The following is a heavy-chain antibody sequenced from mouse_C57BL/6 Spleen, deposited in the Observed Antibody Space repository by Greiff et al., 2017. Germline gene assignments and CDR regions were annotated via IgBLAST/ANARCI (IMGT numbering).Heavy chain of an antibody. Sequence: EVQLQQSGPELVKPGASVKISCKASGYTFTDYYMNWVKQSHGKSLEWIGDINPNNGGTSYNQKFKGKATLTVDKSSSTAYMELRSLTSEDSAVYYCAREGTRATLLYWGQGTTLTVSS. CDR1: GYTFTDYY. CDR2: INPNNGGT. V-gene: IGHV1-26*01. CDR3: AREGTRATLLY. D-gene: IGHD2-14*01. J-gene: IGHJ2*01.